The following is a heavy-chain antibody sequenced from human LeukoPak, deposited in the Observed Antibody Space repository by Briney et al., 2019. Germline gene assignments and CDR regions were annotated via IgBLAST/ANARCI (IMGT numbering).Heavy chain of an antibody. Sequence: GGSLRLSCAASGFTFSSYSMNWVRQAPGKGLEWVSYISSSSSTIYYADPVKGRFTISRDNAKNSLYLQMNSLRAEDTAVYYCARDFVWGSHDYWGQGTLVTVSS. V-gene: IGHV3-48*01. D-gene: IGHD3-16*01. CDR2: ISSSSSTI. CDR1: GFTFSSYS. J-gene: IGHJ4*02. CDR3: ARDFVWGSHDY.